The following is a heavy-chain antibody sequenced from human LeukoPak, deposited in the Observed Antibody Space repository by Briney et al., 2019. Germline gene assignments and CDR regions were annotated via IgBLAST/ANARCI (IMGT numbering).Heavy chain of an antibody. CDR3: AKHSSQRGWVLDY. V-gene: IGHV3-30*18. CDR1: GFTLSGYG. J-gene: IGHJ4*02. CDR2: ISHDGSDK. D-gene: IGHD6-19*01. Sequence: GRSLRLSCAASGFTLSGYGMHWVRQAPGKGLEWVAVISHDGSDKYYADSVKGRFTISRDNSKNTLYLQMNSLRAEDTAVYYCAKHSSQRGWVLDYWGQGTLVTVSS.